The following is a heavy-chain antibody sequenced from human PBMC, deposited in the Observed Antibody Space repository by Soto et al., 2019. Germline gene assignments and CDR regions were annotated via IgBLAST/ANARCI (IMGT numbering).Heavy chain of an antibody. D-gene: IGHD3-22*01. CDR1: GFTFTNYG. J-gene: IGHJ4*02. V-gene: IGHV3-23*01. Sequence: LRLSCAASGFTFTNYGMSWVRQAPGKGLEWVSGISGSGGSTYYADSVKGRFTISRDNSKNTLYLQMNSLRAEDTASYYCASYYYDSSGYYHYFDYWGQGTLVTVSS. CDR3: ASYYYDSSGYYHYFDY. CDR2: ISGSGGST.